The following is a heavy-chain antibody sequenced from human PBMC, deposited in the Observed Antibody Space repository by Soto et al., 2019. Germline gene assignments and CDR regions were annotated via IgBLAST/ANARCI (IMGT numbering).Heavy chain of an antibody. CDR1: GGSISTLTYY. CDR2: IPYRGTT. V-gene: IGHV4-39*01. Sequence: QLQLQEAGPGLVQPSETLSLTCTVSGGSISTLTYYWGWVRQPPGEGLEWIARIPYRGTTVYNSSHKSRVTISINTPKNKFTLKLSSVTAADTAVYYCARHGYIGAGLRGWFDPWGQGTLGTVSS. D-gene: IGHD3-10*01. CDR3: ARHGYIGAGLRGWFDP. J-gene: IGHJ5*02.